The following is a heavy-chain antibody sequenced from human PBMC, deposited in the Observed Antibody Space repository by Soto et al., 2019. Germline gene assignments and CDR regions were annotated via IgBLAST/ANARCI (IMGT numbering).Heavy chain of an antibody. V-gene: IGHV4-59*01. CDR1: GGSISSYY. Sequence: SETLSLTCTVSGGSISSYYWSWIRQPPGKGLEWIGYIYYSGSTNYNPSLKSRVTISVDTSKNQFSLKLSSVTAADTAVYYCARDRSVAGLDYWGQGTLVTVSS. CDR2: IYYSGST. D-gene: IGHD6-19*01. CDR3: ARDRSVAGLDY. J-gene: IGHJ4*02.